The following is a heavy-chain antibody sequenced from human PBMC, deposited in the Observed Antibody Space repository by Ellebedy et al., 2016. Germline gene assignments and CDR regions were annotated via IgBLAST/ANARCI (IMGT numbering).Heavy chain of an antibody. V-gene: IGHV3-30*18. CDR3: SNGGDEPDF. Sequence: GGSLRLXXVVSGFTFNDYAMHWVRQAPGKGLEWVAVISDDGSKKFYAESLKGRFTISRDDSKKTVYLQMNSLRREDTAVYYCSNGGDEPDFWGQGTLV. CDR1: GFTFNDYA. CDR2: ISDDGSKK. J-gene: IGHJ4*02.